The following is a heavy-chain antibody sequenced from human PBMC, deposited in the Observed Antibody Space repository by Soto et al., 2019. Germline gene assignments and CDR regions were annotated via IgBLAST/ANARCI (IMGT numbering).Heavy chain of an antibody. CDR3: ARENRQLGYCSSTSCPFDY. D-gene: IGHD2-2*01. CDR1: GFTFSDYY. CDR2: ISSSGSTI. Sequence: QVQLVESGGGLVKPGGSQRLSCAASGFTFSDYYMSWIRQAPGKGLEWVSYISSSGSTIYYADSVKGRFTISRDNAKNSLYLQMNSLRAEDTAVYYCARENRQLGYCSSTSCPFDYWGQGTLVTVSS. V-gene: IGHV3-11*01. J-gene: IGHJ4*02.